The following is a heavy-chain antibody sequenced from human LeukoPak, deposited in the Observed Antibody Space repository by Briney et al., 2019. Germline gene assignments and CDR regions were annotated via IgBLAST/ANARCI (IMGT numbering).Heavy chain of an antibody. CDR3: ARGENYFH. Sequence: SETLSLTCSVSGGSISSYFWSWIRQPAGKGLEWIRRISTSGSTNYSPSLKSRVTMSVDTSKNHFSLKLSSVTAADTAVYYCARGENYFHWGQGTLVTVSS. CDR2: ISTSGST. D-gene: IGHD1-7*01. J-gene: IGHJ1*01. CDR1: GGSISSYF. V-gene: IGHV4-4*07.